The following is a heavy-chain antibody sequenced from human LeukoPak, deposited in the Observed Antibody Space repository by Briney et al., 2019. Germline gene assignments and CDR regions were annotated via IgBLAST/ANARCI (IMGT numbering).Heavy chain of an antibody. CDR1: GFTFSSYS. D-gene: IGHD3-22*01. CDR2: ITTSSYI. J-gene: IGHJ4*02. V-gene: IGHV3-21*01. CDR3: ARRAGNSSAYDY. Sequence: TTAGSLRLSCAASGFTFSSYSMNWVRQAPGKGLEWVSSITTSSYIYYADSVKGRFTISRDNAKNSLYLQMNSLRAEDTAVYYCARRAGNSSAYDYWGQGTLVTVSS.